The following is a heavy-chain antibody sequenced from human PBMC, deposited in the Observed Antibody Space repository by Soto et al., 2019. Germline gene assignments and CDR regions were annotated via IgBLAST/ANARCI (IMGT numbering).Heavy chain of an antibody. J-gene: IGHJ6*02. D-gene: IGHD6-25*01. CDR1: GGSIGRDEYY. Sequence: QVQLQESGPGLVKPSQTLSLTCTVSGGSIGRDEYYWSWIRQPPGTGLEWIGYLYYGGSSYYNPSLKSRLTLSVDTSKNQGSQKVSSVTAADTAVYSCDRRPDYYEMDVWGQGNTVTVSS. CDR2: LYYGGSS. V-gene: IGHV4-30-4*01. CDR3: DRRPDYYEMDV.